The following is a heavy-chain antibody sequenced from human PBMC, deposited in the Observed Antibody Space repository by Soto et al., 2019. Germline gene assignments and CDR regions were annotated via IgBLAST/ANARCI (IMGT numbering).Heavy chain of an antibody. CDR1: GFTFSSYE. CDR2: ISSSGSTI. V-gene: IGHV3-48*03. Sequence: EVQLVESGGGLVQPGGSLRLSCAASGFTFSSYEMNWVRQAPGKGLEWVSYISSSGSTIYYADSVKGRFTISRDNAKNSLYLQMNSLRAEDTAVYYCAREGGWELLRSWDYWGQGTLVTVSS. D-gene: IGHD1-26*01. J-gene: IGHJ4*02. CDR3: AREGGWELLRSWDY.